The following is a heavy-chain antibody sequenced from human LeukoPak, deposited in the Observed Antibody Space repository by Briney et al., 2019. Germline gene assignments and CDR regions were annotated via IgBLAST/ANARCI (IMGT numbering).Heavy chain of an antibody. CDR2: IYAGGTA. CDR3: ARHGSEGYCSGGSCPLRRTINQIDY. D-gene: IGHD2-15*01. J-gene: IGHJ4*02. V-gene: IGHV4-4*07. CDR1: GGSISNYY. Sequence: PSETLSLTCTVSGGSISNYYWSWIRQPAGKGLEWIGRIYAGGTASYNPSLKSRVTMSADMSKNQFSLKLSSVTAADTAVYYCARHGSEGYCSGGSCPLRRTINQIDYWGQGTLVTVSS.